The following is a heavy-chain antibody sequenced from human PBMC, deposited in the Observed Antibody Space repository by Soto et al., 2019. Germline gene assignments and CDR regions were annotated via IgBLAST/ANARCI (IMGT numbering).Heavy chain of an antibody. CDR1: RYSFTIYG. D-gene: IGHD5-12*01. CDR2: ISAYMGNT. V-gene: IGHV1-18*04. J-gene: IGHJ6*01. Sequence: ASGKVSRKASRYSFTIYGISWVRQAPGQGLEWMGWISAYMGNTNYAQKLQGSVTMNTDTSTSTAYMELRSLRSDDTAVYYCARVPRGYSGYDWGDYYYGLDVWG. CDR3: ARVPRGYSGYDWGDYYYGLDV.